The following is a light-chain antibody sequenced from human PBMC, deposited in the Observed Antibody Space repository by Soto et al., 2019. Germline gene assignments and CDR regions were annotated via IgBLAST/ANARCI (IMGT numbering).Light chain of an antibody. V-gene: IGKV1-5*01. CDR1: QSISSW. Sequence: DIQMTQSPSTLSASVGDRVPITCRASQSISSWLSWYQQKPGKAPKLLIYGASSLESGVPSRFSGSGSVTEFTLTIDSLQPDDFATYYCQQYSSSSPTFGQGTKLEIK. CDR2: GAS. CDR3: QQYSSSSPT. J-gene: IGKJ2*01.